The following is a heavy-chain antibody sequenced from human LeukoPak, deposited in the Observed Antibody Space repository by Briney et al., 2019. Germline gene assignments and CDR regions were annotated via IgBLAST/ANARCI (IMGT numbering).Heavy chain of an antibody. V-gene: IGHV4-4*02. J-gene: IGHJ4*02. Sequence: SGTLSLTCAVCCGSINNANWWSWVRQPPGKGLEWIAEVAHHGKTNYNPSLESRVTVSLDKSKSQFPLNLTSVTAADTAVYFCTRTNRDWVPSDYWGQGTLVTVSS. CDR1: CGSINNANW. CDR3: TRTNRDWVPSDY. D-gene: IGHD2-21*01. CDR2: VAHHGKT.